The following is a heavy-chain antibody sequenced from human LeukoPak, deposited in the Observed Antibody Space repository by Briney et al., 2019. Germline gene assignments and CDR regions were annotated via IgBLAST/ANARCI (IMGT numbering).Heavy chain of an antibody. CDR2: MNPNSGNT. CDR3: AREAGATYNWFDP. CDR1: GYTFTSYD. J-gene: IGHJ5*02. Sequence: ASVKVSCKASGYTFTSYDINWVRQATGQGLKWMGWMNPNSGNTGYAQKFQGRVTITRNTSISTAYMELSSLRSEDTAVYYCAREAGATYNWFDPWGQGTLVTVSS. D-gene: IGHD1-26*01. V-gene: IGHV1-8*03.